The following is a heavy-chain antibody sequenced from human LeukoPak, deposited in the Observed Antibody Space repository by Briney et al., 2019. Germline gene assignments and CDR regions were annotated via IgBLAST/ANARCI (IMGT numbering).Heavy chain of an antibody. D-gene: IGHD3/OR15-3a*01. CDR3: ARVRTLWTYYGMDV. J-gene: IGHJ6*02. CDR1: GFTFNTYW. V-gene: IGHV3-7*01. CDR2: IKEDESEK. Sequence: GGSLRLSCAASGFTFNTYWMSWVREAPGKGLEWVANIKEDESEKYYVDSVKGRFTISRDNAKNSLYLQMNSLRAEDTAMYYCARVRTLWTYYGMDVWGQGTTVTVSS.